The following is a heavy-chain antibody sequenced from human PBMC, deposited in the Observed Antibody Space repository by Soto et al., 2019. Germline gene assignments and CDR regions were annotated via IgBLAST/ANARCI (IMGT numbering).Heavy chain of an antibody. CDR3: ARESLTTIDY. CDR1: GGSISSGDYY. Sequence: QVQLQESGPGLVKPSQTLSLTCSVSGGSISSGDYYWSWIRQPPGKGLEWIGYIYYSGSTYYKPSLQSRVTISLDTSKKQCSLKLNSVTAADTAVYYCARESLTTIDYWGQGTLVTVSS. CDR2: IYYSGST. D-gene: IGHD4-4*01. J-gene: IGHJ4*02. V-gene: IGHV4-30-4*01.